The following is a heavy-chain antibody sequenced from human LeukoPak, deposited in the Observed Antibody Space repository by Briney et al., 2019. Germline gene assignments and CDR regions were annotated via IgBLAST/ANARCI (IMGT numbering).Heavy chain of an antibody. CDR2: ISSSGSTI. D-gene: IGHD5-24*01. V-gene: IGHV3-11*01. CDR1: GFTFSDYY. J-gene: IGHJ3*02. Sequence: GGSLRLSCAASGFTFSDYYMSWIRQAPGKGLEWVSYISSSGSTIYYADSVKGRFTISRDNAKNSLYLQMNSLGAEDTAVYYCARRDARWLQVDAFDIWGQGTMVTVSS. CDR3: ARRDARWLQVDAFDI.